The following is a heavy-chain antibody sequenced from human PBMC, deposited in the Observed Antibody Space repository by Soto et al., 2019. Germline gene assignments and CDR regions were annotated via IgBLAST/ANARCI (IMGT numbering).Heavy chain of an antibody. D-gene: IGHD3-3*01. V-gene: IGHV3-11*01. CDR1: GYTFSDYY. CDR3: ASHYDMWSCYLSPVDY. CDR2: IDTSGTKI. J-gene: IGHJ4*02. Sequence: QVQLVESGGDLVKPGGSLRLSCAASGYTFSDYYMSWIRQAPGKGLEWISYIDTSGTKIYYSDSGKGRFTITRDNAKNSLYLEMNSLRDEDTAVYYCASHYDMWSCYLSPVDYWGQGTLVTVSS.